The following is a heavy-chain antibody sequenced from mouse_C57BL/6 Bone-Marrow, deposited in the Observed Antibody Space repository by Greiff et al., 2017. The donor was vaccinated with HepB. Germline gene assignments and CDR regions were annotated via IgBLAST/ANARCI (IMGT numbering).Heavy chain of an antibody. J-gene: IGHJ1*03. CDR1: GYTFTDYY. D-gene: IGHD1-1*01. V-gene: IGHV1-77*01. CDR3: ARHLYYYGSSYWYFDV. CDR2: IGPGSGST. Sequence: VKLQESGAELVKPGASVKISCKASGYTFTDYYINWVKQRPGQGLEWIGKIGPGSGSTYYNEKFKGKATLTADKSSSTAYMQLSSRTSEDSAVYFCARHLYYYGSSYWYFDVWGTGTTVTVAS.